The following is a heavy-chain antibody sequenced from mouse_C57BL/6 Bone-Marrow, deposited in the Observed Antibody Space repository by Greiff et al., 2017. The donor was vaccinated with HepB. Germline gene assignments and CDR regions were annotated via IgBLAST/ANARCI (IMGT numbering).Heavy chain of an antibody. J-gene: IGHJ4*01. Sequence: QVQLKQSGAELARPGASVKLSCKASGYTFTSYGISWVKQRTGQGLEWIGEIYPRSGNTYYNEKFKGKATLTADKASSTAYMELRSLTSEDSAVYFCDYYGSSYLAMDYWGQGTSVTVSS. CDR2: IYPRSGNT. D-gene: IGHD1-1*01. V-gene: IGHV1-81*01. CDR1: GYTFTSYG. CDR3: DYYGSSYLAMDY.